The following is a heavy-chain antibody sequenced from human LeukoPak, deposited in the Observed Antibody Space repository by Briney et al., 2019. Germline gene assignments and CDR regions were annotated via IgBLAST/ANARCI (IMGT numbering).Heavy chain of an antibody. CDR3: ARLPTDSSSDHY. J-gene: IGHJ4*02. CDR2: IYYSGTT. D-gene: IGHD6-6*01. CDR1: GGSISGSY. V-gene: IGHV4-59*08. Sequence: PSETLSLTCTVSGGSISGSYWSWIRQPPGKGLEWIGYIYYSGTTNYNPSLKSRVTISVDTSKNQFSLKLSSVTAADTAVYYRARLPTDSSSDHYWGQGTLVTVSS.